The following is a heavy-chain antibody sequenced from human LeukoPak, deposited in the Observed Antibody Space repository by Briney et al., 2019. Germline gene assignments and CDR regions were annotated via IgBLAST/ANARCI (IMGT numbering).Heavy chain of an antibody. J-gene: IGHJ4*02. CDR1: GFTFSSYG. Sequence: GGSLXXSCAASGFTFSSYGLHWVRQAPGKGLEWVSSINVSGGSTYYADSVKGRFTISRDNSKNTLYLQMNSLRAEDTAIYYCAKVGGYLIYWGQGTLVTVSS. D-gene: IGHD3-22*01. CDR2: INVSGGST. CDR3: AKVGGYLIY. V-gene: IGHV3-23*01.